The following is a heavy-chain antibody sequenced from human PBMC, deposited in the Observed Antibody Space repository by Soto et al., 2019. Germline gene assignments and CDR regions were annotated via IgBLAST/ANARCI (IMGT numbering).Heavy chain of an antibody. V-gene: IGHV1-8*01. D-gene: IGHD3-3*01. J-gene: IGHJ4*02. CDR2: MNPNSGNT. CDR1: GYTFTSYD. CDR3: ARGRYSYYDFWSGYSRRRYFDY. Sequence: ASVKVSCKASGYTFTSYDINWVRQATGQGLEWMGWMNPNSGNTGYAQKFQGRVTMTRNTSISTAYMELSSLRSEDTAVYYCARGRYSYYDFWSGYSRRRYFDYSGQGTLVTVSS.